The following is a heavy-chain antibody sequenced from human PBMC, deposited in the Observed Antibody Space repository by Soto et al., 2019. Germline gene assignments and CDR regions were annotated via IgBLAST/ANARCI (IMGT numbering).Heavy chain of an antibody. CDR1: GCTFSSHA. Sequence: GGSLRLSCEASGCTFSSHAMTWVRQAAGKGLEWVSAVSGSGGGTFYADSVKGRFTISRDNAKNTLYLQMNSLRAEDTAVYYCAYFTSGCPTWGQGTLVTVSS. CDR3: AYFTSGCPT. V-gene: IGHV3-23*01. CDR2: VSGSGGGT. J-gene: IGHJ4*02. D-gene: IGHD6-19*01.